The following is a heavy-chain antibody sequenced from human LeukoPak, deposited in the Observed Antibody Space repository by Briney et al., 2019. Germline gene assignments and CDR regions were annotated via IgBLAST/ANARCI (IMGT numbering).Heavy chain of an antibody. CDR2: ISISGTTI. V-gene: IGHV3-11*01. J-gene: IGHJ5*02. CDR3: AREGVGYCSSTSCPFDP. CDR1: GFTVSNNY. Sequence: GGSLRLSCAASGFTVSNNYMNWIRQAPGKGLEWVSYISISGTTIYYADSVKDRFTISRDNAKNSLNLQMNSLRAEDTAVYYCAREGVGYCSSTSCPFDPWGQGTLVTVSS. D-gene: IGHD2-2*01.